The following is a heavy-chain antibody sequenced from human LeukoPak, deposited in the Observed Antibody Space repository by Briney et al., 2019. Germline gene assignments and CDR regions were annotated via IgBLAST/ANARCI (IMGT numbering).Heavy chain of an antibody. CDR3: ARADSNIAARRVGFDS. Sequence: GGSLRLSCAASGFTFSSYSMNWVRQAPGKGLEWVSSISGSSSYIYYADSMKGRFTISRHNAKNSLYLQMNNLSAEDTAIYYCARADSNIAARRVGFDSWGQGTPVTVSS. CDR1: GFTFSSYS. J-gene: IGHJ4*02. D-gene: IGHD6-6*01. CDR2: ISGSSSYI. V-gene: IGHV3-21*06.